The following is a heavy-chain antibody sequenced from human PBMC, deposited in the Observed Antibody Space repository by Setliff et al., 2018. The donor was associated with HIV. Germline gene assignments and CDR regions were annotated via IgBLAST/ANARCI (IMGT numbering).Heavy chain of an antibody. J-gene: IGHJ3*02. V-gene: IGHV1-18*01. D-gene: IGHD1-1*01. CDR2: IHPYTGDT. CDR1: GYAFSSYG. Sequence: ASVKVSCKAFGYAFSSYGINWLRQAPGQGLEWMGWIHPYTGDTDQGQKVQGRLTMTTDTSTNTAYMELASLRSDDTAVYFSAREPPEVTITTHKLDIWGQGTLITVSS. CDR3: AREPPEVTITTHKLDI.